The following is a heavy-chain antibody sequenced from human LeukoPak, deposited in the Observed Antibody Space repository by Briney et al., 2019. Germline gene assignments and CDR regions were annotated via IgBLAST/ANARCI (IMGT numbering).Heavy chain of an antibody. V-gene: IGHV3-72*01. CDR3: ARAFRIGGYYYYMDV. D-gene: IGHD1-26*01. Sequence: GGSLRLSCAASVFTFSHHYMDWVRQAPGKGLEWVGRTRNKANSYTTEYAASVKGRFTISRDDSKNSLYLQMNSLKTEDTAVYYCARAFRIGGYYYYMDVWGKGTTVTVSS. J-gene: IGHJ6*03. CDR2: TRNKANSYTT. CDR1: VFTFSHHY.